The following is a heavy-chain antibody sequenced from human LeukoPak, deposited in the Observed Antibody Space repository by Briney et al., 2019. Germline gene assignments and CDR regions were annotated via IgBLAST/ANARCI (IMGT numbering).Heavy chain of an antibody. V-gene: IGHV1-18*01. CDR2: ISAYNGNT. D-gene: IGHD5-18*01. Sequence: GASVKVSCKASGYTFTCYGISWVRQAPGQGLEWMGWISAYNGNTNYAQKLQGRVTMTTDTSTSTAYMELRSLRSDDTAVYYCASRYSYGQDAFDIWGQGTMVTVSS. J-gene: IGHJ3*02. CDR3: ASRYSYGQDAFDI. CDR1: GYTFTCYG.